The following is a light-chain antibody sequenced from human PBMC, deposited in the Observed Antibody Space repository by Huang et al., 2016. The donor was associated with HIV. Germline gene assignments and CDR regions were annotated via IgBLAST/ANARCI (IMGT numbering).Light chain of an antibody. CDR2: DAS. J-gene: IGKJ5*01. V-gene: IGKV1-33*01. Sequence: DIQMTQSPSALSAFVGDRVTITCQASPGISNYVNWYQQRPGKAPKLLISDASNLQTGVPSRFSGGGAGTDFTFTISSLQPEDIATYYCQQFDDLPITFGQGTRLEIK. CDR3: QQFDDLPIT. CDR1: PGISNY.